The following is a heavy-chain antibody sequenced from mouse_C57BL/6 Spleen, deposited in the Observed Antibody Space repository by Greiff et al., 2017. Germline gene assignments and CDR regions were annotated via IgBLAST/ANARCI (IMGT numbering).Heavy chain of an antibody. CDR3: ARGNGYYWYFDV. CDR1: GYAFPNYL. CDR2: IDPNSGGT. V-gene: IGHV1-54*01. Sequence: VQLQQSGAELVRPGASVKVSCKASGYAFPNYLIEWVKQRPVRGLEWIGRIDPNSGGTKYNEKFKSKATLTVDKPSSTAYMQLSSLTSEDSAVYSCARGNGYYWYFDVWGTGTTVTVSS. D-gene: IGHD2-2*01. J-gene: IGHJ1*03.